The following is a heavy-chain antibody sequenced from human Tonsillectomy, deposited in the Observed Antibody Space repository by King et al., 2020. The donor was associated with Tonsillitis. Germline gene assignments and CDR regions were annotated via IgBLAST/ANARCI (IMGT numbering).Heavy chain of an antibody. V-gene: IGHV4-39*01. CDR3: ARRTTAFDI. CDR2: IYYSGST. D-gene: IGHD4-11*01. Sequence: QLQESGPGLVKPSETLSLTCTVSGGSISSSSYYWGWIRQPPGQGLEWIGSIYYSGSTYYNPSLKSRITISVDTSKNQFSLKLSSVTAADTAVYYCARRTTAFDIWGQGTMVTVSS. J-gene: IGHJ3*02. CDR1: GGSISSSSYY.